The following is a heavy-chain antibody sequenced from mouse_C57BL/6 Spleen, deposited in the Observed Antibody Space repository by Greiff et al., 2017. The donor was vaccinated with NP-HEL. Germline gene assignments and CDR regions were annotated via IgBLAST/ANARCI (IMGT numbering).Heavy chain of an antibody. V-gene: IGHV5-15*01. D-gene: IGHD2-4*01. J-gene: IGHJ2*01. CDR3: ARAVDYDEYYFDY. CDR2: ISNLAYSI. CDR1: GFTFSDYG. Sequence: EVKVVESGGGLVQPGGSLKLSCAASGFTFSDYGMAWVRQAPRKGPEWVAFISNLAYSIYYADTVTGRFTISRENAKNTLYLEMSSLRSEDTAMYYCARAVDYDEYYFDYWGQGTTLTVSS.